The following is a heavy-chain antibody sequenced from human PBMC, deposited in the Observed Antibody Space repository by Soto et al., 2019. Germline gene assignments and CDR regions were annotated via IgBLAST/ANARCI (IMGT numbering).Heavy chain of an antibody. CDR1: GFTFSSNW. D-gene: IGHD6-13*01. V-gene: IGHV3-74*01. CDR3: ARGSSSWYVSFDY. CDR2: INSDGSIT. J-gene: IGHJ4*02. Sequence: GGSLRLSCAASGFTFSSNWMHWVRQAPGKGLVWVSRINSDGSITSYADSVKGQFTISRDNAKNTLYLQMYSLRAEDTAVYYCARGSSSWYVSFDYWGQGILVTVSS.